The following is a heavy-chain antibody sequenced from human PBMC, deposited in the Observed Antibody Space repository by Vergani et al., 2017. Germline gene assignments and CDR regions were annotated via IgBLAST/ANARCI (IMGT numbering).Heavy chain of an antibody. V-gene: IGHV1-69*09. CDR3: ARDIESTFDY. D-gene: IGHD5-24*01. J-gene: IGHJ4*02. CDR2: IIPILGIA. CDR1: GYTFTSYY. Sequence: QVQLVQSGAEVKKPGASVKVSCKASGYTFTSYYMHWVRQAPGQGLEWMGRIIPILGIANYAQKFQGRVTITADKSTSTAYMELSSLRSEDTAVYYCARDIESTFDYWGQGTLVTVSS.